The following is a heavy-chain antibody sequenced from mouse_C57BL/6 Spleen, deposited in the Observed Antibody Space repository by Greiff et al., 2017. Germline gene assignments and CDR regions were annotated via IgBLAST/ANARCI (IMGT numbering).Heavy chain of an antibody. V-gene: IGHV1-9*01. CDR3: ARWSDYVRFAY. CDR1: GYTFTGYW. J-gene: IGHJ3*01. D-gene: IGHD2-13*01. Sequence: QVQLKESGAELMKPGASVKLSCKATGYTFTGYWIEWVKQRPGHGLEWIGEILPGSGSTNYNEKFKGKATFTADTSSNTAYMQLSSLTTEDSASYYCARWSDYVRFAYWGQGTLVTVSA. CDR2: ILPGSGST.